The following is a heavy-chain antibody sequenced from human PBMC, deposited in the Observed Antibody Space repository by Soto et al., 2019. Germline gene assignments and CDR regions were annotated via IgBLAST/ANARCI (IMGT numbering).Heavy chain of an antibody. Sequence: SSETLSLTCTVSGGSISSSSYYWGWIRQPPGKGLEWIGNIYYSGSTYYNPSLKSRVTISVDTSTNQFSLKLRSVTAADTAVYYCARIRGLAEVSPYFDHWGQGALVTVSS. J-gene: IGHJ4*02. CDR3: ARIRGLAEVSPYFDH. V-gene: IGHV4-39*07. CDR2: IYYSGST. CDR1: GGSISSSSYY. D-gene: IGHD3-16*01.